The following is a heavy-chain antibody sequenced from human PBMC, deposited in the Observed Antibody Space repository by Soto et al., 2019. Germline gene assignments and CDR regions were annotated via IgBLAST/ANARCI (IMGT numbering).Heavy chain of an antibody. V-gene: IGHV1-18*01. J-gene: IGHJ6*03. CDR2: ISAENGDT. D-gene: IGHD3-10*01. Sequence: QVQLVQSGAEVKKPGASVKVSCKASGYTSTSHGISWVRQAPGQGLEWMAWISAENGDTNYEQKLQGRVTVTTDSSTSTAYMELRSLRSEDTAVYYCARMVRGSNIDYYYYMDVWGKGTTVTVSS. CDR3: ARMVRGSNIDYYYYMDV. CDR1: GYTSTSHG.